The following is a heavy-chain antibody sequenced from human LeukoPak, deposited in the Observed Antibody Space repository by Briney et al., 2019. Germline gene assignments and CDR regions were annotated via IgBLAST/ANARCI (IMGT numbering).Heavy chain of an antibody. CDR2: IYSGGST. J-gene: IGHJ6*02. V-gene: IGHV3-66*01. D-gene: IGHD5-12*01. Sequence: GGSLRLSCAASGFTFSDHYMDWVRQAPGKGLEWVSVIYSGGSTYYADSVKGRFTISRDNSKNTLYLQMNSLRAEDTAVYYCATSHSGYDSYYYYGMDVWGQGTTVTVSS. CDR3: ATSHSGYDSYYYYGMDV. CDR1: GFTFSDHY.